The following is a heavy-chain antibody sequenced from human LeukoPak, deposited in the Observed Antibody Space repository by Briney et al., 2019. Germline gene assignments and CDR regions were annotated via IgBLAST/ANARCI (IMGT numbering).Heavy chain of an antibody. CDR2: INAGNGNT. J-gene: IGHJ6*02. D-gene: IGHD6-13*01. CDR1: GYTFTSYA. Sequence: GASVKVSCKASGYTFTSYAMHWVRQAPGQRLEWMGWINAGNGNTKYSQKFQGRVTITRDTSASTAYMELSSLRSEDTAVYYCARDPYSSSWFQEYYYGMDVWGQGTTVTVSS. V-gene: IGHV1-3*01. CDR3: ARDPYSSSWFQEYYYGMDV.